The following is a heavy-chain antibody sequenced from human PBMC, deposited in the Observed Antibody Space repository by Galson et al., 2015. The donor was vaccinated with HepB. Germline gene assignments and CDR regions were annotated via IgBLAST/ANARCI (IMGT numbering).Heavy chain of an antibody. CDR2: ISYDGSNK. D-gene: IGHD6-19*01. Sequence: SLRLSCAASGFTFSSYGMHWVRQAPGKGLEWVAVISYDGSNKYHADSVKGRFTISRDNSKNTLYLQMSSLRPEDTAVYYCANGKARESSGWTFDYWGQGTLVTVSS. V-gene: IGHV3-30*18. CDR1: GFTFSSYG. CDR3: ANGKARESSGWTFDY. J-gene: IGHJ4*02.